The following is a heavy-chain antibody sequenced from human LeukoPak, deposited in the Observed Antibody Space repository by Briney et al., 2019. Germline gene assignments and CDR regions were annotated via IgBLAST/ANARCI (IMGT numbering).Heavy chain of an antibody. V-gene: IGHV4-59*12. CDR2: IYYSGST. Sequence: SETLSLTCTVSGGSISSYYWSWIRQPPGKGLEWIGYIYYSGSTNYNPSLKSRVTISVDTSKNQFSLKLSSVTAADTAVYYCARPGLGGNYPFDPWGQGTLVTVSS. CDR1: GGSISSYY. D-gene: IGHD3-16*01. J-gene: IGHJ5*02. CDR3: ARPGLGGNYPFDP.